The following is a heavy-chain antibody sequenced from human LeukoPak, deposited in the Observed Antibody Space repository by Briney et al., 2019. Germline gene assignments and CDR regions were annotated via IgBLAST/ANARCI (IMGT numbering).Heavy chain of an antibody. CDR3: ARVFSGYVSDY. Sequence: PGGSLRLSCAASGFTFSDYYWSWIRQPAGKGLEWIGRIYTSGSTNYNPSLKSRVTISVDTSKNQFSLKLSSVTAADTAVYYCARVFSGYVSDYWGQGTLVTVSS. D-gene: IGHD5-12*01. CDR1: GFTFSDYY. J-gene: IGHJ4*02. CDR2: IYTSGST. V-gene: IGHV4-4*07.